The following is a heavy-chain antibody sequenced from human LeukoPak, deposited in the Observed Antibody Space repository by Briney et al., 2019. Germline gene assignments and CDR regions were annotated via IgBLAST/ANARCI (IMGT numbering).Heavy chain of an antibody. CDR1: GFTFSDYS. Sequence: GGPLRLSCAVSGFTFSDYSMHWVRQAPGEGLEWVSSITSAGNFIYYADSLRGSFTVSLDNAKISLYLQIERLRAKDIAMYYCARDLWDHWGQGTLVTVSS. J-gene: IGHJ4*02. CDR2: ITSAGNFI. V-gene: IGHV3-21*01. CDR3: ARDLWDH.